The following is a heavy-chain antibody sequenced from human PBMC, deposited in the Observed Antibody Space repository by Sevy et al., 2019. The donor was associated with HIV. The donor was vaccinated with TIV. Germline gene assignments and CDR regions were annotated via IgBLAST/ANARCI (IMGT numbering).Heavy chain of an antibody. CDR3: ARDASWGSDYSNYWEYGWFDP. V-gene: IGHV3-30*04. CDR1: GFTFSSYA. D-gene: IGHD4-4*01. CDR2: ISYDGSNK. Sequence: GGSLRLSCAASGFTFSSYAMHWARQAPGKGLEWVAVISYDGSNKYYADSVKGRFTISRDNSKNTLYLQMNSLRAEDTAVYYCARDASWGSDYSNYWEYGWFDPWGQGTLVTVSS. J-gene: IGHJ5*02.